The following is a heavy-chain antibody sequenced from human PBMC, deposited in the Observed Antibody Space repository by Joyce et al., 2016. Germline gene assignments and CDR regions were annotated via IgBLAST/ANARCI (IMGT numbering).Heavy chain of an antibody. Sequence: QVQLVQSGAEVKKPGASVKVSCKASGYTFTSYAINWVRQATGQGIELMECMKTNSSKTGYAQKFQGRVTMTWNTSISSAYMEVSSLRSEDTAIYYCARERNFGDLSFDPWGQGTLVTVSS. J-gene: IGHJ5*02. CDR3: ARERNFGDLSFDP. V-gene: IGHV1-8*01. D-gene: IGHD4-17*01. CDR2: MKTNSSKT. CDR1: GYTFTSYA.